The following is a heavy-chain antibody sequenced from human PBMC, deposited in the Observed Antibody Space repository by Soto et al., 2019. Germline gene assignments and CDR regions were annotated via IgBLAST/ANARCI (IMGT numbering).Heavy chain of an antibody. Sequence: QVQLVESGGGVVQPGRSQRLSCAASGFTFSACAMHWVRQSRGKGLEWVAVISSDGSNYYYEDSVKGRFTISRDNSKNTLYLQMDSLRAEDTAVYYCAKEVGTAMTAIPNWHFDLWGRGTLVTVSS. D-gene: IGHD2-21*02. V-gene: IGHV3-30*18. J-gene: IGHJ2*01. CDR1: GFTFSACA. CDR2: ISSDGSNY. CDR3: AKEVGTAMTAIPNWHFDL.